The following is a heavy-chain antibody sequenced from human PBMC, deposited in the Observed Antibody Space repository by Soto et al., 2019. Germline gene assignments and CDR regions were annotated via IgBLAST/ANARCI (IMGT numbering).Heavy chain of an antibody. D-gene: IGHD1-1*01. Sequence: PGGSLRLSCAASGFTFSDYYMSWIRQAPGKGLEWVSYISSSGSTIYYADSVKGRFTISRDNAKNSLYLQMNSLRAEDTAVYYCARSNWNGDHNFDYWGQGTLVTVSS. CDR3: ARSNWNGDHNFDY. J-gene: IGHJ4*02. CDR2: ISSSGSTI. V-gene: IGHV3-11*01. CDR1: GFTFSDYY.